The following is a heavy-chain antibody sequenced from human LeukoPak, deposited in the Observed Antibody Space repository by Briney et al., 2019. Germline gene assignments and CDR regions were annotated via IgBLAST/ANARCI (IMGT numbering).Heavy chain of an antibody. CDR3: AKLARGAISLVDY. V-gene: IGHV3-23*01. Sequence: HPGGSLRLSCAASGFTFSSYAMSWVRQAPGKGLEWVSTISGSGDTTYYADSVKGRFTISRDNSKNTLYLQMNSLRAEDTAVYYCAKLARGAISLVDYWGQGTLVTVSS. D-gene: IGHD3-10*01. CDR2: ISGSGDTT. J-gene: IGHJ4*02. CDR1: GFTFSSYA.